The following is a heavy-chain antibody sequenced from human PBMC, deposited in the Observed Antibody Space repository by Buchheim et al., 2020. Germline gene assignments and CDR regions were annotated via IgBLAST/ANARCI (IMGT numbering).Heavy chain of an antibody. Sequence: QVQLQESGPGLVKPSETLSLTCSVSGDSVSSGSQYWSWIRQAPGTGLEWIGHLFHGGSTNYKPSLRSRVTISVDTSKNPFSLKLTSVTAADSGIYYCARDNWGEFWSGYPHWGQGAL. J-gene: IGHJ4*02. D-gene: IGHD3-3*01. CDR2: LFHGGST. CDR1: GDSVSSGSQY. V-gene: IGHV4-61*01. CDR3: ARDNWGEFWSGYPH.